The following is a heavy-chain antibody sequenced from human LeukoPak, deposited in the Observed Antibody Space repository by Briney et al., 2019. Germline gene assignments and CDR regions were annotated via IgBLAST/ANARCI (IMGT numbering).Heavy chain of an antibody. CDR1: GGSISSYY. D-gene: IGHD5-18*01. Sequence: PSETLSLTCTVSGGSISSYYRSWIRQPPGEGLEWIGYIYYSGSTNYNPSLKSRVTISVDTSKNQFSLKLSSVTAADTAVYYCARDDGYSFAFDIWGQGTMVTVSS. CDR3: ARDDGYSFAFDI. CDR2: IYYSGST. J-gene: IGHJ3*02. V-gene: IGHV4-59*01.